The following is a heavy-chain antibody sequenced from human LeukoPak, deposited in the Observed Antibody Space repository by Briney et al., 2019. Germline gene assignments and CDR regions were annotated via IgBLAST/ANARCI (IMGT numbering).Heavy chain of an antibody. CDR2: IHYSGNT. D-gene: IGHD6-19*01. Sequence: SETLFLTCTVSGGTISNYYWNWIRQTPGKVLEWVGYIHYSGNTKYNSSLTSRATTSVDTSTHQFSLKLSSVTAADTAVYFCARWYSSGWAFDYWGQGTLVTVSS. CDR1: GGTISNYY. J-gene: IGHJ4*02. CDR3: ARWYSSGWAFDY. V-gene: IGHV4-59*08.